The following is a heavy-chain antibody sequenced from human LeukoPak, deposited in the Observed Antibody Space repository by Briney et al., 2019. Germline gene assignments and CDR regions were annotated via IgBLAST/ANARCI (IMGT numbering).Heavy chain of an antibody. CDR2: ISGSGGSI. J-gene: IGHJ5*02. V-gene: IGHV3-23*01. CDR1: GFTFSSYA. Sequence: GGSLRLSCAASGFTFSSYAMSWVRQAPGKGLEWVLAISGSGGSIYYADSVKGRFTISRDNSKNTLYLQMNSLRGEDTAVYYCAIFRFDWPFDHWGQGTLVTVSS. D-gene: IGHD3-9*01. CDR3: AIFRFDWPFDH.